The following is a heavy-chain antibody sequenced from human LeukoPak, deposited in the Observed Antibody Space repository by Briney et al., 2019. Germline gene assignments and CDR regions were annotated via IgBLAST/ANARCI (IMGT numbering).Heavy chain of an antibody. V-gene: IGHV4-39*01. CDR3: ARLKGNYGYFQH. CDR2: IFYNGNT. D-gene: IGHD1-7*01. Sequence: MPSETLSLTCTVSGGSISISTYYWGWIRQPPGKGLEWIGSIFYNGNTYSSPSLKSRVAISVDTSRNQFSLKLSSVTAADTAVYFCARLKGNYGYFQHWGQGTLVTVSS. CDR1: GGSISISTYY. J-gene: IGHJ1*01.